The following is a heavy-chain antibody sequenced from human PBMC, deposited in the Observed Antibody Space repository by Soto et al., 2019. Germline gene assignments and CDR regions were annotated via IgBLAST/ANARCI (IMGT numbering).Heavy chain of an antibody. CDR2: VSTTSDATT. V-gene: IGHV3-23*01. Sequence: GGSLRLSCAASGFTFSSYAMSWVRQAPGRGLEWVSTVSTTSDATTYYADPVKGRFTISRDNSKNTLYLQMNSLRADDTAVYYCARGRYIGYSGGHFFDYWGQGTLVTVSS. D-gene: IGHD5-12*01. J-gene: IGHJ4*02. CDR1: GFTFSSYA. CDR3: ARGRYIGYSGGHFFDY.